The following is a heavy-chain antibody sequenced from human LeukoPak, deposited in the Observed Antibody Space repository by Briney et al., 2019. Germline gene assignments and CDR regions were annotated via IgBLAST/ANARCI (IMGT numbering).Heavy chain of an antibody. CDR3: ASAYGGNSGVDAFDI. CDR2: IIPIFGTA. CDR1: GGTFSSYA. Sequence: SVKVSCKASGGTFSSYAISWVRQAPGQGLEWMGGIIPIFGTANYAQKFQGRVTITADESTSTAYMELSSLRSEDTAVYYCASAYGGNSGVDAFDISGQGTMVTVSS. D-gene: IGHD4-23*01. V-gene: IGHV1-69*01. J-gene: IGHJ3*02.